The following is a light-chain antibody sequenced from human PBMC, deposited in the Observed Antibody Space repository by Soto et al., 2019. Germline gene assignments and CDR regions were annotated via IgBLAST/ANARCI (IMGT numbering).Light chain of an antibody. J-gene: IGKJ2*01. CDR2: GAS. CDR1: QSVSSNY. Sequence: EIVLTQSPGTLSLSPGEGATLSCRASQSVSSNYLAWYQQRPGQAPRLHIFGASSRATDISDRFSGSGSGTDFTLTISRLEPEDSAVYSCQQYGSLPYTFGQGTKLEI. V-gene: IGKV3-20*01. CDR3: QQYGSLPYT.